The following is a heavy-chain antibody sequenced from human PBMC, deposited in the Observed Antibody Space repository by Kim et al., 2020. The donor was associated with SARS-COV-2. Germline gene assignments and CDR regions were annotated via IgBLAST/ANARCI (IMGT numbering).Heavy chain of an antibody. D-gene: IGHD2-2*01. CDR2: ST. Sequence: STSYADTVRGRFTISRDNAKNTLYLQMNSRRAEDTAVYYCTKGGGTSIGPWGQGTLVTVSS. V-gene: IGHV3-74*01. CDR3: TKGGGTSIGP. J-gene: IGHJ4*02.